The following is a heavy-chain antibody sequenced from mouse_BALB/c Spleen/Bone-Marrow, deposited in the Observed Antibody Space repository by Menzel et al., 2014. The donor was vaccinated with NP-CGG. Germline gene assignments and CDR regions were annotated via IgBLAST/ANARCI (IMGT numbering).Heavy chain of an antibody. V-gene: IGHV1-80*01. Sequence: VQLQESGAELVRPGSSVKISCKASGYAFSSYWMNWVKQRPGQGLEWIGQIYPGDGDTNYNGKFKGKATLTADESSSTAYMQLSSLTSEDSAVYFCARWIATVVAPYVMDYWGQGTSVTVSS. CDR2: IYPGDGDT. CDR1: GYAFSSYW. D-gene: IGHD1-1*01. CDR3: ARWIATVVAPYVMDY. J-gene: IGHJ4*01.